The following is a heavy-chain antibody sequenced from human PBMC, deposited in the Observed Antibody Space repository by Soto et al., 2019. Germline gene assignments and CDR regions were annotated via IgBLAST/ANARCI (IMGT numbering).Heavy chain of an antibody. J-gene: IGHJ4*02. V-gene: IGHV3-23*01. Sequence: QLLESGGGFVQPGGSLRLPCVASGFTFSNFAMAWVRQAPGEGLEWVSAISGSGDDTFYADSMKGRFTISRDNSKDTLYLKINSLRAEDTAVYYCANPLPKTGTTFGFWGQGTLVTVSS. D-gene: IGHD1-1*01. CDR3: ANPLPKTGTTFGF. CDR2: ISGSGDDT. CDR1: GFTFSNFA.